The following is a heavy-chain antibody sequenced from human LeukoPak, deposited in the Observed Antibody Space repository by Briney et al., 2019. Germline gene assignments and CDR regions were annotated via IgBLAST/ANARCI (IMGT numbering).Heavy chain of an antibody. CDR3: TREYLTVSYFDY. J-gene: IGHJ4*02. CDR2: IKQDGSEQ. Sequence: GGSLRLSCAASGFTFSSYWISWVRQAPGKGLEWVANIKQDGSEQYYVDSVKGRFTISRDNAKNSLFLQMNSLRGEDTAVYYCTREYLTVSYFDYWGQGTLVTVSS. CDR1: GFTFSSYW. D-gene: IGHD4-11*01. V-gene: IGHV3-7*05.